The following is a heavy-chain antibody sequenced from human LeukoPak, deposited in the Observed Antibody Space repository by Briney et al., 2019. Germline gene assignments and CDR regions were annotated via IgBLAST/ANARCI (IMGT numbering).Heavy chain of an antibody. CDR2: IYYSGST. D-gene: IGHD3-16*01. CDR3: ARVWSPSYYYYYMDV. CDR1: GGSISSYY. J-gene: IGHJ6*03. Sequence: SETLSLTCTVSGGSISSYYWSWIRQPPGKGLEWIGYIYYSGSTNYNPSLKSRVTISVDTSKNQFSLKLSSVTAADTAVYYCARVWSPSYYYYYMDVWGKGTTVTVSS. V-gene: IGHV4-59*01.